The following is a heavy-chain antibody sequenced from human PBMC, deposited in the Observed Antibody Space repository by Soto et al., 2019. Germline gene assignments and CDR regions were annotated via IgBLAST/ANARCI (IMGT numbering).Heavy chain of an antibody. CDR1: GYPFTSYY. CDR3: ARDVGRLRLGELSLSDDAFDI. Sequence: ASVKVSCKASGYPFTSYYLHWVRQAPGQWPEWMGIINVSDGSTRYAQNFQGRVTMTTDESTSTAYMELSTLRSEDTAVYYCARDVGRLRLGELSLSDDAFDIWGKGTRVTVSS. J-gene: IGHJ3*02. V-gene: IGHV1-46*01. D-gene: IGHD3-16*02. CDR2: INVSDGST.